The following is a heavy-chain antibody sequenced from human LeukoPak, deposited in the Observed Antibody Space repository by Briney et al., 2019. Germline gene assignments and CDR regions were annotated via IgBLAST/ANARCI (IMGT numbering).Heavy chain of an antibody. J-gene: IGHJ6*03. CDR2: IYTSGST. Sequence: PSETLSLTCTVSGGSISSGSYYWSWIRQPAGKGLEWIGRIYTSGSTNYNPSLKSRVTISVDTSKNQFSLKLSSVTAADTAVYYCAKAGPYYYYMDVWGKGTTVTISS. CDR1: GGSISSGSYY. V-gene: IGHV4-61*02. CDR3: AKAGPYYYYMDV.